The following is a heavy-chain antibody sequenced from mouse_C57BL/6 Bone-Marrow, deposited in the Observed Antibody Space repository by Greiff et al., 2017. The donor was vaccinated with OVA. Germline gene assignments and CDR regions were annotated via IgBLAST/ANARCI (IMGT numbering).Heavy chain of an antibody. CDR1: GYAFTNYL. V-gene: IGHV1-54*01. CDR2: INPGSGGT. D-gene: IGHD4-1*01. CDR3: ASLGREFDY. J-gene: IGHJ2*01. Sequence: VKLQESGAELVRPGTSVKVSCKASGYAFTNYLIEWVKQRPGQGLEWIGVINPGSGGTNYNEKFKGKATLTADKSSSTAYMQLSSLTSEDSAVYFCASLGREFDYWGQGTTLTVSS.